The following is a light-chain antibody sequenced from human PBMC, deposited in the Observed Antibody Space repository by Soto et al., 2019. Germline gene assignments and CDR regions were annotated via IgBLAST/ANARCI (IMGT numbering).Light chain of an antibody. CDR3: SSYTSISNYV. CDR2: DVS. CDR1: SSDVGGYNY. J-gene: IGLJ1*01. Sequence: QSALTQPASVSGSPGQSIAISCIGSSSDVGGYNYVSWHQQHPGKAPKVVIYDVSNRPSGVSDRFSGSKSGNTASLTISGLQAEDEADYYCSSYTSISNYVFGAGTKLTVL. V-gene: IGLV2-14*01.